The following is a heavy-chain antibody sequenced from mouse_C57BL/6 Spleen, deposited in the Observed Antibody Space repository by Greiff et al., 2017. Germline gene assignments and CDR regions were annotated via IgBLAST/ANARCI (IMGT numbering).Heavy chain of an antibody. CDR1: GFNIKDDY. CDR3: TYPVFAY. CDR2: IDPENGDT. V-gene: IGHV14-4*01. J-gene: IGHJ3*01. Sequence: DVQLVESGAELVRPGASVKLSCTASGFNIKDDYMHWVKQRPEQGLEWIGWIDPENGDTEYASKFQGKATITADTSSNTAYLQLSSLTSEDTAVYYCTYPVFAYWGQGTLVTVSA.